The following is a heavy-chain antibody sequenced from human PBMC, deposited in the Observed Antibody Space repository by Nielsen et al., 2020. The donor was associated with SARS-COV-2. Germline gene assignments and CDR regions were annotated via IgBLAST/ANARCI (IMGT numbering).Heavy chain of an antibody. CDR3: ARAPPRIAVAGYYYYYGMDV. J-gene: IGHJ6*02. CDR2: ISWNSGSI. D-gene: IGHD6-19*01. V-gene: IGHV3-9*01. Sequence: VRQAPGKGLEWVSGISWNSGSIGYADSVKGRFTISRDNAKNSLYLQMNSLRAEDTAVYYCARAPPRIAVAGYYYYYGMDVWGQGTTVTVSS.